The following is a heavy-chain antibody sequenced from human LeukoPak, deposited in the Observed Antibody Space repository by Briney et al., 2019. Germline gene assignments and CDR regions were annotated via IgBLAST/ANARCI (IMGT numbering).Heavy chain of an antibody. CDR1: GYTFNNYW. CDR2: LYPDGSAT. CDR3: VRQGLQSGTYPAY. Sequence: GESLQISCKASGYTFNNYWIGWVRQMPGRGLEWMGMLYPDGSATTYHPSFEGRVTISADKSVTTAYLEWNSLKASDTAFYCVRQGLQSGTYPAYWGPGTLVTVSS. V-gene: IGHV5-51*01. J-gene: IGHJ4*02. D-gene: IGHD1-26*01.